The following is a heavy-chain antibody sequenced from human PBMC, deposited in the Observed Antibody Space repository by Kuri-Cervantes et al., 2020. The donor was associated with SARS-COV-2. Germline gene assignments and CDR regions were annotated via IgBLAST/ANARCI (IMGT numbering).Heavy chain of an antibody. Sequence: SETLSLTCTVSGGSISSYYWSWIRQPAGKGLEWIGRIYTSGSTNYNPSLKSRVTMSVDTSKNQFSLKLSSVTAADTAVYYCARECPEPRYSSGWYYYYYYMDVWGKGTTVTVSS. CDR2: IYTSGST. CDR1: GGSISSYY. CDR3: ARECPEPRYSSGWYYYYYYMDV. J-gene: IGHJ6*03. V-gene: IGHV4-4*07. D-gene: IGHD6-19*01.